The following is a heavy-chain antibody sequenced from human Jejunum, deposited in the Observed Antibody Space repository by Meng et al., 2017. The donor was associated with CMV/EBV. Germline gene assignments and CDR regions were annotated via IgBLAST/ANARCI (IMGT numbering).Heavy chain of an antibody. V-gene: IGHV3-23*03. CDR3: ARLNGGNGWYLDL. J-gene: IGHJ2*01. CDR2: IYSSTTTT. CDR1: GFTFSSYG. Sequence: SGFTFSSYGMSWVRQAQGKGLEWVSVIYSSTTTTNYGDSVKGRFTISRDNSKNTLYLEMNSLRAEDTALYYCARLNGGNGWYLDLWGRGTLVTVSS. D-gene: IGHD2-15*01.